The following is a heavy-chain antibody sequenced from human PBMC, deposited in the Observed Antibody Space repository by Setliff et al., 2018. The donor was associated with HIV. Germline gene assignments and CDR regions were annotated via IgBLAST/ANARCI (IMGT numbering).Heavy chain of an antibody. CDR1: RYTLTELS. D-gene: IGHD2-8*01. CDR2: FDPEDDET. J-gene: IGHJ6*03. V-gene: IGHV1-24*01. CDR3: ARVQEMGNYYYYMDV. Sequence: ASVKVSCKVSRYTLTELSIHWVRQAPGKGLEWMGGFDPEDDETIYAQKFLGRVTMTEDTSTDTAYMELSSLRSEDTAVYYCARVQEMGNYYYYMDVWGKGTTVTVSS.